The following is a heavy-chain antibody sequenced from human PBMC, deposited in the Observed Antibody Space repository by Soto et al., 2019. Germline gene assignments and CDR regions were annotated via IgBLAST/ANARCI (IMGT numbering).Heavy chain of an antibody. Sequence: LTCTVSGGSISSSGYYWGWIRQPPGKGLEWIGSIYHSGSTYYNPSLKSRVSISVDPSKDQFSLNLRSVAAADTAVYYCATYGSGGYYYFDFWGQGALVTVSS. V-gene: IGHV4-39*01. CDR3: ATYGSGGYYYFDF. CDR1: GGSISSSGYY. J-gene: IGHJ4*02. CDR2: IYHSGST. D-gene: IGHD3-10*01.